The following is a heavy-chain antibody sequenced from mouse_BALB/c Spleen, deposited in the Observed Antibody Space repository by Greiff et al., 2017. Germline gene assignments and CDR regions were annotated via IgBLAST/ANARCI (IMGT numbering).Heavy chain of an antibody. D-gene: IGHD1-1*01. CDR2: ISDGGSYT. J-gene: IGHJ4*01. Sequence: EVQGVESGGGLVKPGGSLKLSCAASGFTFSDYYMYWVRQTPEKRLEWVATISDGGSYTYYPDSVKGRFTISRDNAKNNLYLQMSSLKSEDTAMYYCARIPPIYYYGSSYVEGAMDYWGQGTSVTVSS. V-gene: IGHV5-4*02. CDR1: GFTFSDYY. CDR3: ARIPPIYYYGSSYVEGAMDY.